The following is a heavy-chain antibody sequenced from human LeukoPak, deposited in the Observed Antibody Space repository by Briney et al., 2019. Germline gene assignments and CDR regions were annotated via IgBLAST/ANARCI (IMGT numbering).Heavy chain of an antibody. CDR3: AREPNRYFDY. D-gene: IGHD1-14*01. Sequence: ASVKVSCKASGYTFTSHGISWVRQAPGQGLRWWGWFSLYNYNTNYAQTLQGRVTMTTDTSTSTAFMELRDLRSDDTAVYYCAREPNRYFDYWGQGTLVTVSS. V-gene: IGHV1-18*01. J-gene: IGHJ4*02. CDR1: GYTFTSHG. CDR2: FSLYNYNT.